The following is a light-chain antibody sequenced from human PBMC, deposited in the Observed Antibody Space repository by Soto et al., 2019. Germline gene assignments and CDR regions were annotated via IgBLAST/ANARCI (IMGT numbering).Light chain of an antibody. V-gene: IGLV4-69*01. CDR2: LNSDGSH. J-gene: IGLJ2*01. Sequence: QPVLTQSPSASASLGASVKLTCTLSSGHSSYAIAWHQQQPEKGPRYLMKLNSDGSHSKGDGIPDRFSGSSSGAERYLTISSRQSEDEADYYCQTWGTGGVFGGGTKLTVL. CDR3: QTWGTGGV. CDR1: SGHSSYA.